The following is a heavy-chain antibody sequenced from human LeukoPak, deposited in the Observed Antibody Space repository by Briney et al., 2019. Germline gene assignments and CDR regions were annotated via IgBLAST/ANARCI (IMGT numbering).Heavy chain of an antibody. D-gene: IGHD6-19*01. CDR1: GGSISSSSYY. CDR2: IYYSGST. J-gene: IGHJ2*01. Sequence: SETLSLTCTVSGGSISSSSYYWGWIRQPPGKGLEWIGSIYYSGSTYYNPSLKSRVTISVDTSKNQFSLKLSSVTAADTAVYYCAGPLFYSSGWYLREVSWYFDLWGRGTLVTVSS. V-gene: IGHV4-39*01. CDR3: AGPLFYSSGWYLREVSWYFDL.